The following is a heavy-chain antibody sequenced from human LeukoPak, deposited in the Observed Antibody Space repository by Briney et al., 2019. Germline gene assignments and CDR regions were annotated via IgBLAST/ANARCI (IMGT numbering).Heavy chain of an antibody. CDR3: ARAKLWFGELSDAFDI. Sequence: SETLSLTCTVSGGSISSYYWSWIRQPPGKGLEWIGYIYYSGSTNYNPSLKSRVTISVDTSKNQFSLKLSSVTAADTAVYYCARAKLWFGELSDAFDIWGQGTMVTVPS. J-gene: IGHJ3*02. D-gene: IGHD3-10*01. CDR2: IYYSGST. V-gene: IGHV4-59*01. CDR1: GGSISSYY.